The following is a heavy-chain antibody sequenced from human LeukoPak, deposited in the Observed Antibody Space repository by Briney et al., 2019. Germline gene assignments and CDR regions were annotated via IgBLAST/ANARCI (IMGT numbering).Heavy chain of an antibody. CDR2: IYPGDSDI. CDR3: ARHVSSSRVAFDI. D-gene: IGHD2-2*01. CDR1: GYSFTSYW. Sequence: GESLKISCKGSGYSFTSYWIGWVRQMPGKGLEWMGIIYPGDSDIRYSPSFQGQVTISVDKSISTAYLQWSSLKASDTAMYYCARHVSSSRVAFDIWGQGTMVTVSS. J-gene: IGHJ3*02. V-gene: IGHV5-51*01.